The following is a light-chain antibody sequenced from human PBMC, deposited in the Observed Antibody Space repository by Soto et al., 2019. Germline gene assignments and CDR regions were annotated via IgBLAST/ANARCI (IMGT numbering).Light chain of an antibody. Sequence: QSVLTQPPSASGTPGQRVTISCSGGSSNIGTNAVNWYQQLLGTAPKLHIYNNNQRPSGVPDRFSGSKSGTSASLAISGLQSEDESDYYCAAWDDSLNGYVFGTGTKVTVL. CDR1: SSNIGTNA. J-gene: IGLJ1*01. CDR3: AAWDDSLNGYV. V-gene: IGLV1-44*01. CDR2: NNN.